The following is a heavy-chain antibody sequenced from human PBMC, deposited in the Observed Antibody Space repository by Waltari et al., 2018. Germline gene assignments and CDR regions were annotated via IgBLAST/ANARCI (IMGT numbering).Heavy chain of an antibody. CDR3: ARVIDPFCGGDCYKAGAFDI. CDR1: GGTFSSYA. J-gene: IGHJ3*02. CDR2: IIPIFGTA. Sequence: QVQLVQSGAEVKKPGSSVKVSCKASGGTFSSYAISWVRQAPGQGLEWMGRIIPIFGTANYAQKFQGRVTITADKSTSTAYMELSSLRSEDTAVYYCARVIDPFCGGDCYKAGAFDIWGQGTVVTVSS. D-gene: IGHD2-21*01. V-gene: IGHV1-69*13.